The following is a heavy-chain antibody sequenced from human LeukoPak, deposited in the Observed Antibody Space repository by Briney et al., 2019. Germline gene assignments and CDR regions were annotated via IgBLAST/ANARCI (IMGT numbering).Heavy chain of an antibody. CDR2: IKSKIDGGTT. J-gene: IGHJ3*02. CDR3: ATDYDILTGFDAFDI. CDR1: GFTFSYAW. Sequence: GGSLRLSCAASGFTFSYAWMSWVRQAPGKGLEWVGRIKSKIDGGTTDYVAPVKGRFTISRDDSKNTLYMQMNSLKAEDTAVYYCATDYDILTGFDAFDIWGQGTMVTVSS. V-gene: IGHV3-15*01. D-gene: IGHD3-9*01.